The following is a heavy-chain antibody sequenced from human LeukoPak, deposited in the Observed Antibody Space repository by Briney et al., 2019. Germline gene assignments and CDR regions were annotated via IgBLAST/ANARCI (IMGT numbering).Heavy chain of an antibody. D-gene: IGHD2-2*01. CDR1: GGSFSGYY. V-gene: IGHV4-34*01. CDR3: ARLSPVVPAATINWFDP. CDR2: INYSGST. Sequence: SETLSLTCAVYGGSFSGYYWSWIRQPPGKGLEWIGEINYSGSTNYNPSLKSRVTISVDTSKNQFSLKLSSVTAADTAVYYCARLSPVVPAATINWFDPWGQGTLVTVSS. J-gene: IGHJ5*02.